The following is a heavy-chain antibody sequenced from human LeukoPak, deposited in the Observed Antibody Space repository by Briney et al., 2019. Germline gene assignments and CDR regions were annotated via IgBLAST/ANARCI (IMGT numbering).Heavy chain of an antibody. CDR2: IYPGDSDT. V-gene: IGHV5-51*01. D-gene: IGHD2-2*01. Sequence: GESLKISCKGSGYSFTNHWIGWVRQMPGKGLEWMGIIYPGDSDTRYSPSFQGQVTISADKSITTAYLQWSSLKASDTAMYYCASPRGYCSSSSCYLYFQYWGQGTLVTVSS. CDR1: GYSFTNHW. J-gene: IGHJ1*01. CDR3: ASPRGYCSSSSCYLYFQY.